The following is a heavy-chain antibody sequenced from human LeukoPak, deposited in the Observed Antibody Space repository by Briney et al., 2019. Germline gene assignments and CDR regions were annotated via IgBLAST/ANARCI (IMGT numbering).Heavy chain of an antibody. D-gene: IGHD7-27*01. Sequence: GGSLRLSCEGSAFIFSGHWMNWVRQTPGKGLEWVASIKEDGSERQYVDSVKGRFSISRDNTKGSLFLQLNSLRAEDTAVYYCTKDQDFRLGSMDFWGQGTLVTVSS. CDR1: AFIFSGHW. J-gene: IGHJ4*02. CDR2: IKEDGSER. CDR3: TKDQDFRLGSMDF. V-gene: IGHV3-7*03.